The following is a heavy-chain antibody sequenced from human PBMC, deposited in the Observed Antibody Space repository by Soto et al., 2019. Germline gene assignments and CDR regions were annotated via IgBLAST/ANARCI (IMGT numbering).Heavy chain of an antibody. CDR2: IYWDDDK. V-gene: IGHV2-5*02. CDR3: VHRAY. Sequence: QITLKESGPTVVKPTQTLTLTCTFSGFSLTTSGVNVGWIRQPPGKTLEWLALIYWDDDKRFSPSLQSRLTITKDTSKNQVVPTMTNMDPADTATYYCVHRAYWGQGTLVTVSS. CDR1: GFSLTTSGVN. J-gene: IGHJ4*02.